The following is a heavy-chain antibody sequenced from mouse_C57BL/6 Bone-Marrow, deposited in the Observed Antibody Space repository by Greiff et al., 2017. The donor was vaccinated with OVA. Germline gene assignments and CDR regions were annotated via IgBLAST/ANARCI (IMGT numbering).Heavy chain of an antibody. V-gene: IGHV10-1*01. CDR3: VSLTGSSMDY. CDR1: GFSFNTYA. D-gene: IGHD4-1*01. Sequence: EVQRVESGGGLVQPKGSLKLSCAASGFSFNTYAMNWVRQAPGTGLEWVARIRSKSNNYATYYADSVKDRFTISRDDSESMLYLQMNNLKTEDTAMYYCVSLTGSSMDYWGQGTSVTVSS. J-gene: IGHJ4*01. CDR2: IRSKSNNYAT.